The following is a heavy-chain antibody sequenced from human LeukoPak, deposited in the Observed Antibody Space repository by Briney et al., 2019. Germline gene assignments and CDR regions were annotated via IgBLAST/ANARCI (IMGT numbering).Heavy chain of an antibody. CDR3: ARGVGYCSSTSCPPGY. D-gene: IGHD2-2*01. V-gene: IGHV1-18*01. CDR2: VSAYNGNT. CDR1: GYTFTSYG. J-gene: IGHJ4*02. Sequence: ASVKVSCKASGYTFTSYGISWVRQAPGQGLEWMGWVSAYNGNTNYARKLQGRVTMTTDTSTSTAYMELRSLRSDDTAVYYRARGVGYCSSTSCPPGYWGQGTLVTVSS.